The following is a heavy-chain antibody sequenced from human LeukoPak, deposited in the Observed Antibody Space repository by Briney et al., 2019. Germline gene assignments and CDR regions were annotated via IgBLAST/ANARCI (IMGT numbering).Heavy chain of an antibody. CDR3: ATDHCSGGSCYERENY. V-gene: IGHV3-20*04. CDR1: GFTFHDYG. D-gene: IGHD2-15*01. Sequence: GGSLRLSCVASGFTFHDYGMGWVRQVPGKGLEWVSGINWNGGSTVYADSVKGRFTISRDNAKNSLYLQMNSLRAEDTALYYCATDHCSGGSCYERENYWGQGTLVTVSS. CDR2: INWNGGST. J-gene: IGHJ4*02.